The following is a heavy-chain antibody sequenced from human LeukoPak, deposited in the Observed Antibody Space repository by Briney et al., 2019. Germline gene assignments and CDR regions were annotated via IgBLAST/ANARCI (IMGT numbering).Heavy chain of an antibody. J-gene: IGHJ4*02. CDR1: GFTFRSYS. CDR3: ASDILTPPFDY. Sequence: GGSLRLSCPASGFTFRSYSMNWVRPAPAKELEGVSSISSSTSYIYYADSVKGRFTIARDNAKNSLYLQMNSLRAEDTAVYYCASDILTPPFDYWGQGTLVTVSS. V-gene: IGHV3-21*01. D-gene: IGHD3-9*01. CDR2: ISSSTSYI.